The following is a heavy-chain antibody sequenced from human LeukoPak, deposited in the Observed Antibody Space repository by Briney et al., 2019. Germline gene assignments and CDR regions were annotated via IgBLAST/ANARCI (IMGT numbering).Heavy chain of an antibody. V-gene: IGHV3-73*01. J-gene: IGHJ4*02. CDR2: IGSKANSYAT. Sequence: GWSLRLSRAASGFTFSGSAMHWVRQASAKGLAWVGRIGSKANSYATAYAASVKGRFSISRDDSKNTAYLQMNSLRAEDTAVYYCAKFSVVVAAFDYWGQGTLVTVSS. CDR3: AKFSVVVAAFDY. CDR1: GFTFSGSA. D-gene: IGHD2-15*01.